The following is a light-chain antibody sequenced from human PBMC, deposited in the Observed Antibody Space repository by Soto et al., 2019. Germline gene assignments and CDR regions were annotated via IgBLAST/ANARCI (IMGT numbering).Light chain of an antibody. CDR2: AAY. J-gene: IGKJ1*01. CDR3: QPLNTYPLT. CDR1: QGISTY. V-gene: IGKV1-9*01. Sequence: DIQLTQSPAFLSASVGDRVTITCRASQGISTYLAWYQQKPGKAPTLLIYAAYTLQSGVPSRFSGSGSGTEFTLTISSLQPEDFATYYCQPLNTYPLTFGQGTKVEIK.